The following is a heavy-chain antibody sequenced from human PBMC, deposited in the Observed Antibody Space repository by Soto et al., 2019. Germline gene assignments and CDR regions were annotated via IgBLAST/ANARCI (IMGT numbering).Heavy chain of an antibody. J-gene: IGHJ6*02. CDR2: INTNTGNP. Sequence: QVQLVQSGSELKKPGASVKVSCKASGYTFTSYAMNWVRQAPGQGLEWMGWINTNTGNPTYAQGFTGRFDVSLDTSVSPAYLQICSLKAEDTAVYYCARDCSGGSCYASVYYYYGMDVWCQGTTVTVSS. CDR3: ARDCSGGSCYASVYYYYGMDV. V-gene: IGHV7-4-1*01. CDR1: GYTFTSYA. D-gene: IGHD2-15*01.